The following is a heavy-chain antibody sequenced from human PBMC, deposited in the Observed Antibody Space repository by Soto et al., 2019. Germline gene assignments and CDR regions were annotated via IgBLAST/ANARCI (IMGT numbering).Heavy chain of an antibody. CDR2: ISAYNGNT. CDR1: GYTFTSYG. V-gene: IGHV1-18*01. D-gene: IGHD3-22*01. J-gene: IGHJ3*02. Sequence: ASVKVSCKASGYTFTSYGISWVRQAPGQGLEWMGWISAYNGNTNYAQKLQGRVTMTTDTSTSTAYMELRSLRSDDTAVYYCARVAVYYYDSSGASVSDAFDTLGEGTMVTV. CDR3: ARVAVYYYDSSGASVSDAFDT.